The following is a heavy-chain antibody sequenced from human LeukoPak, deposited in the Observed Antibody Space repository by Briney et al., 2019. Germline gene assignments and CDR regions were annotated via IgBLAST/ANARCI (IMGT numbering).Heavy chain of an antibody. CDR2: MNPNSGNT. CDR1: GYTFTSYD. D-gene: IGHD6-13*01. CDR3: ARLSFYSSSWFDDAFDI. Sequence: ASVKVSCKASGYTFTSYDINWVRQATGQGLEWIGWMNPNSGNTGYAQKFQGRVTITRNTSISTAYMELSSLRSEDTAVYYCARLSFYSSSWFDDAFDIWGQGTMVTVSS. J-gene: IGHJ3*02. V-gene: IGHV1-8*03.